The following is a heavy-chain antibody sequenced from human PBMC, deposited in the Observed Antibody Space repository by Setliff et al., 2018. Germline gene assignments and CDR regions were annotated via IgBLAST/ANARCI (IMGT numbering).Heavy chain of an antibody. J-gene: IGHJ5*02. CDR2: INTSGTT. V-gene: IGHV4-4*07. CDR3: AGGLPGDYDFNCFDT. Sequence: SETLSLTCTVSGGSLNTYYWSWIRQPAGKELEWIGRINTSGTTRYNPSLRSRATLSVDESMNRFSLNLNSVTAADTAVYYCAGGLPGDYDFNCFDTWGQGALVTAPQ. D-gene: IGHD3-3*01. CDR1: GGSLNTYY.